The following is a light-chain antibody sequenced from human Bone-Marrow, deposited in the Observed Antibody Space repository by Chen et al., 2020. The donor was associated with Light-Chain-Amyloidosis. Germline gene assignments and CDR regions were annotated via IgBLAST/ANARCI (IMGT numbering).Light chain of an antibody. CDR1: DKNVGGYDV. CDR2: DIV. J-gene: IGLJ1*01. V-gene: IGLV2-23*02. CDR3: CSYAGSSTWV. Sequence: QSALTQPASVSGSPGQSITISCTGTDKNVGGYDVVSCYQQHPGTAPKLIIYDIVKRPSGVSDRFSASRSGNTASLTLSGLQAEDEAYYYCCSYAGSSTWVFGTGAK.